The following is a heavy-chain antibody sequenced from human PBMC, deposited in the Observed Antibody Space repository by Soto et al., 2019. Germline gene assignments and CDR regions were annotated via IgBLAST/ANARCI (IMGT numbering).Heavy chain of an antibody. CDR2: IYYSGST. Sequence: PSETLSLTCTLSGGSISSGDYYWSWIRQPPGKGLEWIGYIYYSGSTYYNPSLKSRVTISVDTSKNQFSLKLSSVTAADTAVYYCASRLYYDFWSGYLIGAFDIWGQGTMVT. D-gene: IGHD3-3*01. J-gene: IGHJ3*02. CDR1: GGSISSGDYY. CDR3: ASRLYYDFWSGYLIGAFDI. V-gene: IGHV4-30-4*01.